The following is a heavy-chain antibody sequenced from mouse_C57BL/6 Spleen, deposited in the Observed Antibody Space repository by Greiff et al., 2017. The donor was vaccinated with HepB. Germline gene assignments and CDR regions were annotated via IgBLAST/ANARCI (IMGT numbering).Heavy chain of an antibody. J-gene: IGHJ1*03. CDR1: GYTFTSYW. D-gene: IGHD1-1*01. CDR3: ARNPNYYGSSYWYFDV. Sequence: VQLQQSGAELVRPGSSVKLSCKASGYTFTSYWMHWVKQRPIQGLEWIGNIDPSDSETHYNQKFKDKATLTVDKSSSTAYMQLSSLTSEDSAVYYCARNPNYYGSSYWYFDVWGTGTTVTVSS. CDR2: IDPSDSET. V-gene: IGHV1-52*01.